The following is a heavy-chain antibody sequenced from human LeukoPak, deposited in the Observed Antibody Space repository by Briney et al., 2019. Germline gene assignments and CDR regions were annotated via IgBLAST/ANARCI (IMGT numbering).Heavy chain of an antibody. Sequence: PSETLSLTCTVSGGSISSYYWSWIRQPPGKGLEWIGYIYYSGSTNYNPSLKSRVTISVDTSKNQFSLKLSSVTAADTAVYYCARHTVVAAIPYYFDYWGQGTLVTVSS. CDR1: GGSISSYY. CDR2: IYYSGST. D-gene: IGHD2-15*01. J-gene: IGHJ4*02. V-gene: IGHV4-59*08. CDR3: ARHTVVAAIPYYFDY.